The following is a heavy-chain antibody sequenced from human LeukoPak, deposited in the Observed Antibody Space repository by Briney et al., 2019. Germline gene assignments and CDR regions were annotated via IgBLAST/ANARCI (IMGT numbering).Heavy chain of an antibody. J-gene: IGHJ4*02. V-gene: IGHV4-34*01. Sequence: SETLSLTCAVYGGSFSGYYWSWIRQPPGKGLEWIGEINHSGSTNYNPSLKSRVTISVDTSKNQFSLKLSSATAADTAVYYCARGHSDWSRSNFDYWGQGTLVTVSS. CDR3: ARGHSDWSRSNFDY. CDR1: GGSFSGYY. CDR2: INHSGST. D-gene: IGHD3-3*01.